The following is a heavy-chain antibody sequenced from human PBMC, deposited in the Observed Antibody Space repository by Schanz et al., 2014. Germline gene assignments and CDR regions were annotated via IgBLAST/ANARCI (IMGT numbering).Heavy chain of an antibody. CDR3: AKDSRGSSFDMDV. V-gene: IGHV3-43*01. CDR1: GFSFDDYT. J-gene: IGHJ6*02. D-gene: IGHD1-26*01. Sequence: EVQLVESGGVVAQPGGSLRLSCAASGFSFDDYTMHWVRQAPGKGLEWVSLIDRDGGHTYYADSVKGRFTISRDNSKNSLYLQRNSLRTEDTALYYCAKDSRGSSFDMDVWGQGTTVTVSS. CDR2: IDRDGGHT.